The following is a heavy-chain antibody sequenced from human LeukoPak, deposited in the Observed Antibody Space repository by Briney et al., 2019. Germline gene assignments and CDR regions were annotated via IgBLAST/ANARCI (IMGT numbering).Heavy chain of an antibody. CDR1: GFTFSSYA. V-gene: IGHV3-23*01. Sequence: GGSLRLSCAASGFTFSSYAMSWVRQAPGKGLEWVSAITGSGGSTYYADSVKGRFTISRDNSKNTLYLQMNSLRAEDTAVYYCAKDYSSGWFWDYWGQGTLVTVSS. CDR3: AKDYSSGWFWDY. J-gene: IGHJ4*02. D-gene: IGHD6-19*01. CDR2: ITGSGGST.